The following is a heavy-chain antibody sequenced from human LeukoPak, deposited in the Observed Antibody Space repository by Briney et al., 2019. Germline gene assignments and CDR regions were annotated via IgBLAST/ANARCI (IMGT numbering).Heavy chain of an antibody. CDR3: ARGSVAATFDY. V-gene: IGHV3-11*04. CDR1: GFTFSNAW. J-gene: IGHJ4*02. CDR2: ISSSGSTI. D-gene: IGHD2-15*01. Sequence: GGSLRLSCAASGFTFSNAWMSWVRQAPGKGLEWVSYISSSGSTIYYADSVKGRFTISRDNAKNSLYLQMNSLRAEDTAVYYCARGSVAATFDYWGQGTLVTVSS.